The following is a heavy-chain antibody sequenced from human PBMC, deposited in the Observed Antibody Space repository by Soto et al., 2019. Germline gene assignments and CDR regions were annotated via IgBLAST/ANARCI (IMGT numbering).Heavy chain of an antibody. D-gene: IGHD5-12*01. CDR2: INHSGST. Sequence: SETLSLTCAVYGGSFSGYYWSWIRQPPGKGLEWIGEINHSGSTNYNPSLKSRVTISVDTSKNQFSLKLSSVTAADTAVYYCARGRVLLWLRSGNNWFDPSGQGTLVTVSS. V-gene: IGHV4-34*01. CDR1: GGSFSGYY. J-gene: IGHJ5*02. CDR3: ARGRVLLWLRSGNNWFDP.